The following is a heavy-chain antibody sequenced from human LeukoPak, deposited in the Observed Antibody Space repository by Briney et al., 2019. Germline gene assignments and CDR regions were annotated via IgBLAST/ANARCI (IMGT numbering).Heavy chain of an antibody. CDR1: GFTFSDYY. CDR2: ISSSSSYT. Sequence: GGSLRLSCAASGFTFSDYYMSWIRQAPGKGLEWVSYISSSSSYTNYADSVKGRFTISRDNAKNSLYLQMNSLRAEDTAVYYCARIVLGVTKYYFDYWGQGTLVTVSS. D-gene: IGHD3-10*01. J-gene: IGHJ4*02. V-gene: IGHV3-11*06. CDR3: ARIVLGVTKYYFDY.